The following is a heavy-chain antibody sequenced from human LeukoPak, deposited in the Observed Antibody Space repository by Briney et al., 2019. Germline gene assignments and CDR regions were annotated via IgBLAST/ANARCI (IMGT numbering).Heavy chain of an antibody. CDR3: AKTKWLAVAGTLGAFDI. J-gene: IGHJ3*02. V-gene: IGHV3-30*18. Sequence: GGSLRLSCAASGFTFSSYGMHWVRQAPGKGLEWVAVISYDGSNKYYADSVKGRFTISRDNSKNTLYLQMNSLRAEDTAVYYCAKTKWLAVAGTLGAFDIWGQGTMVTVSS. CDR2: ISYDGSNK. D-gene: IGHD6-19*01. CDR1: GFTFSSYG.